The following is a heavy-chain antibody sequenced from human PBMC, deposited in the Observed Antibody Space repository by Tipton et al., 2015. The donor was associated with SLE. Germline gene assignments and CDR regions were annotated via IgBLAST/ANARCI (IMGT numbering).Heavy chain of an antibody. J-gene: IGHJ4*02. CDR2: LWYDGQRN. CDR3: AKDLRFGSSSWYYFDY. V-gene: IGHV3-33*03. D-gene: IGHD6-13*01. CDR1: GFSLTNSG. Sequence: SLRLSCAASGFSLTNSGMHWVRQAPGKGLEWVAVLWYDGQRNVYADSVKGRFTVSRDISKKMVYLQMNSLRAEDTAVYYCAKDLRFGSSSWYYFDYWGQGTLVTVSS.